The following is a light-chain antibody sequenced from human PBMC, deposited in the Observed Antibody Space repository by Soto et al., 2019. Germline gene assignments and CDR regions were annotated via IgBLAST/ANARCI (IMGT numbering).Light chain of an antibody. CDR2: DVS. J-gene: IGKJ1*01. Sequence: DIQLTQSPSSLSASVGDRVTITCQASQDIGNHLNLYQHKPGRAPKLLIYDVSILETGVPSRFSGSGSGTDFTFTIRSLQPEDIATYFCQRYGTFAQGTKVEI. CDR1: QDIGNH. CDR3: QRYGT. V-gene: IGKV1-33*01.